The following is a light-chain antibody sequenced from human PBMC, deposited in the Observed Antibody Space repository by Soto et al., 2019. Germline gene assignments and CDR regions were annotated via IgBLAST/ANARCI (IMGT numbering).Light chain of an antibody. V-gene: IGLV1-47*01. Sequence: QAVVRQPPSASGTPGQSVTISCSGSTSNIGSSSVYWYQQLPGTAPKVFIYENNRRPSGVPDRFSGSKSGTSASLAISGLRSEDEADYYCATWDDSLSGPVFGGGTKSPS. CDR1: TSNIGSSS. J-gene: IGLJ2*01. CDR3: ATWDDSLSGPV. CDR2: ENN.